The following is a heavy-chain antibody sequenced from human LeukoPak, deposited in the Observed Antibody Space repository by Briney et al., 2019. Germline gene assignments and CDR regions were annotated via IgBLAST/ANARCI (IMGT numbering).Heavy chain of an antibody. CDR3: SVDGSGSYLYFDY. D-gene: IGHD3-10*01. CDR2: INPSGGAT. J-gene: IGHJ4*02. V-gene: IGHV1-46*01. Sequence: ASVKVSCKASGYTFITYHVHWVRQAPGQGLEWMGLINPSGGATSYAQKFQGRVTMTRDTSTSTVYMELSSLRSEDTAVYYCSVDGSGSYLYFDYWGQGTLVTVSS. CDR1: GYTFITYH.